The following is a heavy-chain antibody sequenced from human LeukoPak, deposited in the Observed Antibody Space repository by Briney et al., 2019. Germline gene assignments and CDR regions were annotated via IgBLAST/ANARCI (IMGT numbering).Heavy chain of an antibody. Sequence: SETLSLTCTVSGGSISSYYWSWIRQPPGKGLEWIGYIYYSGNTNYNPSLKSRVTISVDTSKNQFSLSLNSVTAADTAGYYCARKINIRGLSFDFRGQGTLVTVSS. CDR1: GGSISSYY. CDR3: ARKINIRGLSFDF. J-gene: IGHJ4*02. D-gene: IGHD3-10*01. V-gene: IGHV4-59*01. CDR2: IYYSGNT.